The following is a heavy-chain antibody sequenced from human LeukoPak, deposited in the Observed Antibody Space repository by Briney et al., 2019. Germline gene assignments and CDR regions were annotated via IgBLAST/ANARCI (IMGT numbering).Heavy chain of an antibody. Sequence: AETLSLTCAVYGGSFSGYYWSWIRQPPGKGLEWIGEINHSGSTNYNPSLKSRVTISVDTSKNQFSLKLSSVTAADTAVYYCARVETKDAFDIWGQGTMVTGSS. CDR3: ARVETKDAFDI. CDR1: GGSFSGYY. J-gene: IGHJ3*02. CDR2: INHSGST. V-gene: IGHV4-34*01.